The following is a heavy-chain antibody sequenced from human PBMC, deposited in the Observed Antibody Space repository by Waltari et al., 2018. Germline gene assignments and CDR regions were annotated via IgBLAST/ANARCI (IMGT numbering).Heavy chain of an antibody. CDR2: IYHSGST. CDR1: GYSISSGYY. CDR3: ARVRYSSSSPWGPHMDV. Sequence: QVQLQESGPGLVKPSETLSLTCAVSGYSISSGYYWGWIRQPPGKGLEWIGSIYHSGSTYYNPSLKSRVTISVDTSKNQFSLKLSSVTAADTAVYYCARVRYSSSSPWGPHMDVWGKGTTVTVSS. J-gene: IGHJ6*03. V-gene: IGHV4-38-2*01. D-gene: IGHD6-6*01.